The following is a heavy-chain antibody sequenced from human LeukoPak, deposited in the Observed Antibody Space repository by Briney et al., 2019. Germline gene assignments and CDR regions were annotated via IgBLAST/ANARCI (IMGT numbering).Heavy chain of an antibody. Sequence: GGSLRLSCAASGFTVSSNYMSWVRQAPGKGLEWVSVIYSGGSTYYADSVKGRFTISRDNSKNTLYLQMNSLRAEDTAVYYCARAPTVTGSYYNYYMDVWGKGTTVTVSS. CDR2: IYSGGST. J-gene: IGHJ6*03. CDR3: ARAPTVTGSYYNYYMDV. D-gene: IGHD4-11*01. CDR1: GFTVSSNY. V-gene: IGHV3-53*01.